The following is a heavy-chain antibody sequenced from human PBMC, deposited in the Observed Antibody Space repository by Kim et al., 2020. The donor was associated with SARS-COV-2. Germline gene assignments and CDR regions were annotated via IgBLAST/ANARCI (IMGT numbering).Heavy chain of an antibody. D-gene: IGHD3-16*01. V-gene: IGHV1-46*01. J-gene: IGHJ4*02. CDR3: ARDRAAQLWGFDY. Sequence: KFQDKVTMTRDTSTSSVYMGLSSLRSEGTAVYYCARDRAAQLWGFDYWGQGTLVTVSS.